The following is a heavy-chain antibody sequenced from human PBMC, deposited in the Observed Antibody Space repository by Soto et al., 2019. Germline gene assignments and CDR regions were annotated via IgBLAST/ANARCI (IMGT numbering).Heavy chain of an antibody. V-gene: IGHV4-30-2*01. CDR1: GGSISSGGYS. D-gene: IGHD4-17*01. CDR3: ARSYGDNVHFDN. Sequence: PSETLSLTCAVSGGSISSGGYSWSWIRQPPGKGLEWIGYIYHSGSTYYNPSLKSRVTISVDRSKNQFSLKLSSVTAADTAMYYCARSYGDNVHFDNWGPGTLVTVSS. CDR2: IYHSGST. J-gene: IGHJ4*01.